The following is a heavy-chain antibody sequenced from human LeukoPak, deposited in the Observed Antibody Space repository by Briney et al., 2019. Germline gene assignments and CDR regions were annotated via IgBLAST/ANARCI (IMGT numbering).Heavy chain of an antibody. V-gene: IGHV3-33*01. CDR2: IWYDGSNK. D-gene: IGHD2-15*01. Sequence: GRSLRLSCAASGFTFSSYAMHWVRQAPGKGLEWVAVIWYDGSNKYYADSVKGRSTISRDNSKNTLYLQMNGLRAEDTAVYYCARDRVVVAATEGYYFDYWGQGTLVTVSS. J-gene: IGHJ4*02. CDR1: GFTFSSYA. CDR3: ARDRVVVAATEGYYFDY.